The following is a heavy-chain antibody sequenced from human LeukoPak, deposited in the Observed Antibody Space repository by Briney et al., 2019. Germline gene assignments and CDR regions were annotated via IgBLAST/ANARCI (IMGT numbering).Heavy chain of an antibody. V-gene: IGHV3-20*04. CDR2: INWNGGST. CDR1: GFTFDDYG. Sequence: PGGSLRLYCAASGFTFDDYGMSWVRQAPGKGLEWVYGINWNGGSTGYADAVKGRFTISRDNAKNSLYLQMNSLRAEDTALYYCARVGGDSYGYFDYWGQGTLVTVSS. CDR3: ARVGGDSYGYFDY. D-gene: IGHD5-18*01. J-gene: IGHJ4*02.